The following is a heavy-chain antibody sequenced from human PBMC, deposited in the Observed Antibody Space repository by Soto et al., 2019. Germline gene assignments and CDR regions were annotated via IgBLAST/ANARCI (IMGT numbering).Heavy chain of an antibody. J-gene: IGHJ5*02. CDR1: GGSISRTSYY. D-gene: IGHD3-10*01. V-gene: IGHV4-39*01. CDR3: ARVEGRWFGEANWFDP. Sequence: PSETLSLTCTVSGGSISRTSYYWGWIRQPPGKGLEWIGSIYFSGSTYYSPSLKSRLTISLDTSKNQLSLKLSSVTAADTAVYYCARVEGRWFGEANWFDPWGQGTLVTVS. CDR2: IYFSGST.